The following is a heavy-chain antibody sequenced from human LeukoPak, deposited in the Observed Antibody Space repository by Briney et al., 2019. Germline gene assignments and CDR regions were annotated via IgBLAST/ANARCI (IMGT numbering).Heavy chain of an antibody. Sequence: PGGSLRLSCAASGFTFSSYGMHWVRQAPGKGLEWVAVISYDGSNKYYADSVKGRFTISRDNSKNTLYLQMISLRAEDTAVYYCAKGLGILGANDAFDIWGQGTMVTVSS. V-gene: IGHV3-30*18. CDR3: AKGLGILGANDAFDI. CDR1: GFTFSSYG. CDR2: ISYDGSNK. J-gene: IGHJ3*02.